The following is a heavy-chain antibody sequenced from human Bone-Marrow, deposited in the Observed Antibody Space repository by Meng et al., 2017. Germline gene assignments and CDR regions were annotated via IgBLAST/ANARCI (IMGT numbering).Heavy chain of an antibody. CDR3: ARVIAAAGTRFIDY. Sequence: VELGGAGGGFVQPGGSLRLSCVASGFRFSDYYMSWIRQAPGRGLELNSYISGSGSGTYYADSMKGRFTISRDNSKNTLYLQMNSLRAEDTAVYYCARVIAAAGTRFIDYWGQGTLVTVSS. CDR2: ISGSGSGT. CDR1: GFRFSDYY. V-gene: IGHV3-11*01. D-gene: IGHD6-13*01. J-gene: IGHJ4*02.